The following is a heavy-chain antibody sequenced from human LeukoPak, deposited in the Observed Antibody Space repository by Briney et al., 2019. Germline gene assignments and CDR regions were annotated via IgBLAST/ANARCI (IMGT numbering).Heavy chain of an antibody. CDR1: GGSISSYY. Sequence: SETLSLTCTVSGGSISSYYWSWIRQPPGKGLEWIGYIYYSGSTNYNPSLKSRVTISVDTSKNQFSLKLSSVTAADTAVYYCARVPDYYDSSGYSGYYFDYWGQGTLVTVSS. J-gene: IGHJ4*02. CDR3: ARVPDYYDSSGYSGYYFDY. D-gene: IGHD3-22*01. CDR2: IYYSGST. V-gene: IGHV4-59*01.